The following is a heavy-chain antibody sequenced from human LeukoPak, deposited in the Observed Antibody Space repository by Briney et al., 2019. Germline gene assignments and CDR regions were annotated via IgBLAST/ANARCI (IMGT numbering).Heavy chain of an antibody. D-gene: IGHD2-15*01. J-gene: IGHJ6*04. Sequence: GGSLRLSCAASGFSFSENYMSWIRHAPGKGLEWVSYISTSSSYTNYADSVKDRFTISRDNAKNSVYLQMNSLRAEDTAVYYCARAVSGGIRYIGYYSAMDVWGKGTTVIVSS. V-gene: IGHV3-11*06. CDR1: GFSFSENY. CDR2: ISTSSSYT. CDR3: ARAVSGGIRYIGYYSAMDV.